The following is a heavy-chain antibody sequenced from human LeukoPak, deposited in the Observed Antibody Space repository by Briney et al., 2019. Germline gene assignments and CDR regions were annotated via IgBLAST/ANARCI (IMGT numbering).Heavy chain of an antibody. V-gene: IGHV3-48*03. J-gene: IGHJ4*02. CDR2: ISSTRSTT. Sequence: GDSLTLSWAVPGSPFRSFVMNWVRHPPGERLECVSTISSTRSTTSYADSVKGRFTTSRENGKSSLYLQMNILRAEDTTKCAYVYAGTWYGKWGEGTLVTVSS. CDR3: VYAGTWYGK. CDR1: GSPFRSFV. D-gene: IGHD6-13*01.